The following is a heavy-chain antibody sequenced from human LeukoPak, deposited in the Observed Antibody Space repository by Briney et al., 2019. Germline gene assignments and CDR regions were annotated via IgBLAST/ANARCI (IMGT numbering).Heavy chain of an antibody. CDR1: GYTFTGYY. Sequence: ASVKVSCKASGYTFTGYYMHWVRQAPGQGLGWMGWINPNSGGTNYAQKFQGRVTMTRDTSISTAYMELSRLRSDDTAVYYCARGELTTVTYHDAFDLWGQGTMVTVSS. CDR3: ARGELTTVTYHDAFDL. D-gene: IGHD4-17*01. V-gene: IGHV1-2*02. CDR2: INPNSGGT. J-gene: IGHJ3*01.